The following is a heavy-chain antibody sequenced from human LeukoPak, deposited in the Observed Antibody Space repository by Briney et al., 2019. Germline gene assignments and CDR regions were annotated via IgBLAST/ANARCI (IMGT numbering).Heavy chain of an antibody. CDR3: SSSWSSAGSDY. V-gene: IGHV3-53*01. Sequence: GGSLRLSCAASGFTVSSNYMSWVRQAPGKGLEWVSVIYSGGSTYYADSVKGGFTICRDNSKNTLYLQVNSVRAEDTAVYYSSSSWSSAGSDYWGQGTLVPVSS. D-gene: IGHD6-13*01. CDR1: GFTVSSNY. J-gene: IGHJ4*02. CDR2: IYSGGST.